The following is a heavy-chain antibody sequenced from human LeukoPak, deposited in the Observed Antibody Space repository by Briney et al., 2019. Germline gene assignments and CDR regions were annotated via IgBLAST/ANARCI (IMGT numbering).Heavy chain of an antibody. V-gene: IGHV1-18*01. CDR2: ISAYIGNT. Sequence: RASVKVSCKASGYTFTSYGISWVRQAPGQGLEWMGWISAYIGNTNYAQKLQGRVTMTTDTSTSTAYMELRSLRSDDTAVYYCARVVRGVIITAPLGYWGQGTLVTVSS. D-gene: IGHD3-10*02. CDR3: ARVVRGVIITAPLGY. J-gene: IGHJ4*02. CDR1: GYTFTSYG.